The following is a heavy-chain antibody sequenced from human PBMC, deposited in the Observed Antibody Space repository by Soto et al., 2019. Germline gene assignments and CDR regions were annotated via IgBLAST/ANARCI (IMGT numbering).Heavy chain of an antibody. D-gene: IGHD5-18*01. Sequence: PSETLSLTCTVSGGSISSGGYYWSWIRQPPGKGLEWIGEINHSGSTNYNPSLKSRVTISVDTSKNQFSLKLSSVTAADTAVYYCARGQGGYSYPNWFDPWGQGTLVTVSS. J-gene: IGHJ5*02. CDR2: INHSGST. CDR3: ARGQGGYSYPNWFDP. V-gene: IGHV4-39*07. CDR1: GGSISSGGYY.